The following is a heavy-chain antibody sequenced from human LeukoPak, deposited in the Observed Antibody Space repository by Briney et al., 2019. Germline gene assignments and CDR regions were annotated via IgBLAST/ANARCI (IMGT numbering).Heavy chain of an antibody. V-gene: IGHV3-23*01. CDR2: ISGSGGST. D-gene: IGHD3-9*01. J-gene: IGHJ6*04. CDR3: AKVTSTGYYYYYGMDV. Sequence: GGSLRLSCAASGFTFSSYAMSWVRQAPGKGLEWVSAISGSGGSTYYADSVKGRFTISRDNSKNTLYLQMNSLRAEDTAVYYCAKVTSTGYYYYYGMDVWGKGTTVTVSS. CDR1: GFTFSSYA.